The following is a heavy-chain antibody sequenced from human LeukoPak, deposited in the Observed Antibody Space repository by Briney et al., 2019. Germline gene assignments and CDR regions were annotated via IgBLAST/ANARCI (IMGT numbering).Heavy chain of an antibody. CDR2: INHSGST. CDR3: ARRARYDFWSGYYKGYYYYMDV. Sequence: PSETLSLTCAVYGGSFSGYYWSWIRQPPGKGLEWLGEINHSGSTNYNPSLKSRVTISVDTSKNQFSLKLSSVPAADTAVYYCARRARYDFWSGYYKGYYYYMDVWGKGTTVTVSS. J-gene: IGHJ6*03. D-gene: IGHD3-3*01. V-gene: IGHV4-34*01. CDR1: GGSFSGYY.